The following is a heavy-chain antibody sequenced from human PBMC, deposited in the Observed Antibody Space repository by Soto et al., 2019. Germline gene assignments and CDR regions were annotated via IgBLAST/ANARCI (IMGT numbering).Heavy chain of an antibody. Sequence: EVQLVESGGGLVKPGGSLRLSCAASGFTFSSYSMNWVRQAPGKGLEWVSSISSSSSYIYYADSVKGRFTISRDNAKNSLYLQMNSLRAEDTAVYYCARDERRKIVLMVYDQRWGYYGMDVWVQGTTVTVSS. J-gene: IGHJ6*02. CDR2: ISSSSSYI. CDR3: ARDERRKIVLMVYDQRWGYYGMDV. V-gene: IGHV3-21*01. D-gene: IGHD2-8*01. CDR1: GFTFSSYS.